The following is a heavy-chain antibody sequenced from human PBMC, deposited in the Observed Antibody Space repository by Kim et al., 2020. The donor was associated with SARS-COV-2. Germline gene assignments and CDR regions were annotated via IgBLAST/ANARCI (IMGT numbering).Heavy chain of an antibody. Sequence: GGSLRLSCAASGFTFSSYGMHWVRQAPGKGLEWVAVISYDGSNKYYADSVKGRFTISRDNSKNTLYLQMNSLRAEDTAVYYCAKDRGKAGLRRGFDYWGQGTLVTVSS. V-gene: IGHV3-30*18. J-gene: IGHJ4*02. CDR2: ISYDGSNK. CDR1: GFTFSSYG. CDR3: AKDRGKAGLRRGFDY. D-gene: IGHD3-10*01.